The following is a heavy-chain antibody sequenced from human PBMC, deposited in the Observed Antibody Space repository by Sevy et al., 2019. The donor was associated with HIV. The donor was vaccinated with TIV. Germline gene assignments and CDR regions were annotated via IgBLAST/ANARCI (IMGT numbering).Heavy chain of an antibody. CDR2: ISYDGSNK. CDR3: AILTTVTTQAADY. D-gene: IGHD4-17*01. J-gene: IGHJ4*02. Sequence: GGSLRLSCAASGFTFSSYGMHWVRQAPGKGLEWVAVISYDGSNKYYADSVKGRFTISRDNSKNTLYLQMNSLRAEDTAVYYCAILTTVTTQAADYWGQGTLVTVSS. V-gene: IGHV3-30*03. CDR1: GFTFSSYG.